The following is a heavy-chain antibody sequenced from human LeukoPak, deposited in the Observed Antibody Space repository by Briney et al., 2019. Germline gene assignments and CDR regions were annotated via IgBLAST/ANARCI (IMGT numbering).Heavy chain of an antibody. CDR2: ISSSSSYI. D-gene: IGHD2-15*01. CDR1: GFTFSSYS. V-gene: IGHV3-21*01. Sequence: KPGGSLRLSCAASGFTFSSYSMNWVRQAPGKGLEWVSSISSSSSYIYYADSVKGRFTISRDNAKNSLYLQMNSLRAEDTAVYYCARDGYCSGGSCYWDAFDIWGQGTMVTVSS. CDR3: ARDGYCSGGSCYWDAFDI. J-gene: IGHJ3*02.